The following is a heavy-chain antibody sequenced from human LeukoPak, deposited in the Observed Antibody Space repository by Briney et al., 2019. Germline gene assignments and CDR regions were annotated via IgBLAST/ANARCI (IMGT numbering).Heavy chain of an antibody. V-gene: IGHV3-21*01. CDR1: GFTFSSYS. D-gene: IGHD4-17*01. Sequence: GGSLRLSCAASGFTFSSYSMNWVRQAPGKGLEWVSSISSSSSYIYYADSVEGRFTISRDNAKNSLYLQMNSLRAEDTAVYYCARRDYGDYRSFDYWGQGTLVTVSS. CDR3: ARRDYGDYRSFDY. CDR2: ISSSSSYI. J-gene: IGHJ4*02.